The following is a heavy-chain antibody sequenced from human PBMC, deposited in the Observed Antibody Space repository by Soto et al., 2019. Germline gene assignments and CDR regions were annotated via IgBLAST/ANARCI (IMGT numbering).Heavy chain of an antibody. CDR2: ISGSGGST. D-gene: IGHD3-10*01. Sequence: GGSLRLSCAASGFTFSSYAMSWVRQAPGKGLEWVSAISGSGGSTYYADSVKGRFTISRDNSKNTLYLQMNSLRAEDTAVYYCAKYPYGSGSYSQEYQTQYYYYYGMDVWGQGTTVTVSS. J-gene: IGHJ6*02. V-gene: IGHV3-23*01. CDR1: GFTFSSYA. CDR3: AKYPYGSGSYSQEYQTQYYYYYGMDV.